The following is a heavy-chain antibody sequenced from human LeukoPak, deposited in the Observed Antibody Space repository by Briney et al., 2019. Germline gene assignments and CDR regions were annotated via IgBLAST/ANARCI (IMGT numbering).Heavy chain of an antibody. CDR3: ARAVVAGDSFDY. CDR2: IYYSGST. J-gene: IGHJ4*02. V-gene: IGHV4-30-4*01. Sequence: PSETLSLTCTVSGGSISSGDYYWSWIRQPPGKGLEWIGYIYYSGSTYYNPSLKSRVTISVDTSKNQFSLKLSSVTAADTAVYYCARAVVAGDSFDYWGQGTLVTVSS. D-gene: IGHD2-21*02. CDR1: GGSISSGDYY.